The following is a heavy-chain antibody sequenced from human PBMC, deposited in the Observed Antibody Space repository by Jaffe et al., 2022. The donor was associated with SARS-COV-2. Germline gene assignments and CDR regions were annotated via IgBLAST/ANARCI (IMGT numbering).Heavy chain of an antibody. J-gene: IGHJ6*03. CDR3: ARDFRAVTNTYMDV. V-gene: IGHV4-34*01. CDR2: INHSGST. D-gene: IGHD4-17*01. Sequence: QVQLQQWGAGLLKPSETLSLTCAVYGGSFSGYYWSWIRQPPGKGLEWIGEINHSGSTNYNPSLKSRVTISVDTSKNQFSLKLSSVTAADTAVYYCARDFRAVTNTYMDVWGKGTTVTVSS. CDR1: GGSFSGYY.